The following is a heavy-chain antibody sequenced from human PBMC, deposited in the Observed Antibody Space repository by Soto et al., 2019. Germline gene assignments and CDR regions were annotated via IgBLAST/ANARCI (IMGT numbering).Heavy chain of an antibody. V-gene: IGHV3-21*01. CDR1: GFTFSSYS. J-gene: IGHJ3*02. Sequence: GGSLRLSCAASGFTFSSYSMNWVRQAPGKGLEWVSSISSSSSYIYYADSVKGRFTISRNNAKNSLYLQMNSLRAEDTAVYYCARDPQSWGLFIDAFDIWGQGTMVTVSS. CDR3: ARDPQSWGLFIDAFDI. D-gene: IGHD3-16*01. CDR2: ISSSSSYI.